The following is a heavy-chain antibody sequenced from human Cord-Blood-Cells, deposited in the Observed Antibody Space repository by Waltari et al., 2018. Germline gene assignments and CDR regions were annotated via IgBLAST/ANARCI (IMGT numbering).Heavy chain of an antibody. J-gene: IGHJ3*02. Sequence: EVQLVESGGGLVQPGGSLRLSCAASGFTVSSNYMSWVRQAPGKGLEWVSVIYRGGSTYDEDSGKGRFTSARDNSKNTLYLQMNSLRAEDTAVYYCARSVTGTTDIWGQGTMVTVSS. D-gene: IGHD1-7*01. V-gene: IGHV3-66*01. CDR3: ARSVTGTTDI. CDR1: GFTVSSNY. CDR2: IYRGGST.